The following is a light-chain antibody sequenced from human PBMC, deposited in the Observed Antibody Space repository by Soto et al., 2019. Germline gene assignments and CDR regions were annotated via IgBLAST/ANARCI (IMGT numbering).Light chain of an antibody. CDR2: GAS. CDR1: HSVSSN. CDR3: QQYNNWALT. J-gene: IGKJ4*01. V-gene: IGKV3D-15*01. Sequence: EIVMTQSPATLSVSPGERATLSCMASHSVSSNLAWYQQKPGQDPRLLIYGASTRATGIPVRFSGSGSGTEFTLTISSLQSEDFAVYYCQQYNNWALTFGGGTKVDI.